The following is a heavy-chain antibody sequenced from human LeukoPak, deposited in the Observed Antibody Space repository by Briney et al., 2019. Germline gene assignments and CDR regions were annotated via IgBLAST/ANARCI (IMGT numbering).Heavy chain of an antibody. Sequence: GGSLRLSCAASGFTFSNAWMSWVRQAPGKGLEWVGRIKSKTDGGTTDYAAPVKGRFTISRDDSKNTLYLQMNSLKTEDTAVYYCSTNLGIVGATLENYWGQGTLVTVSS. V-gene: IGHV3-15*01. D-gene: IGHD1-26*01. CDR3: STNLGIVGATLENY. J-gene: IGHJ4*02. CDR2: IKSKTDGGTT. CDR1: GFTFSNAW.